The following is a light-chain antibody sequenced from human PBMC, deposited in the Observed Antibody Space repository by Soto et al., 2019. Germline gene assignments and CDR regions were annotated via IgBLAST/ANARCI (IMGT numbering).Light chain of an antibody. CDR1: QGIFNY. CDR3: QKYDSAPCT. V-gene: IGKV1-27*01. CDR2: AAS. Sequence: DIQMTQSPSSLSASVGDRVTVTCRASQGIFNYLAWYQQKPGKVPKVLIYAASTLQSGVPSRFSGCGSGTDFTLTISSLQPEDVATYYCQKYDSAPCTFGPGTKVDIK. J-gene: IGKJ3*01.